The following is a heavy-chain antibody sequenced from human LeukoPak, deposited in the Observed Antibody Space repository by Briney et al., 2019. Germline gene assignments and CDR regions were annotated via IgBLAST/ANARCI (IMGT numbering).Heavy chain of an antibody. J-gene: IGHJ6*03. V-gene: IGHV1-2*02. D-gene: IGHD3-22*01. CDR3: ARGATLIQVIILPENYYYMDV. CDR1: GYTFTGFY. Sequence: GASVKVSCKASGYTFTGFYIHWVRQAPGQGLEWMGWINPNSGGTNYAQNFQGRVTMTRDTSMSTAYMELERLSSDDTALYYCARGATLIQVIILPENYYYMDVWGKGTTVTVSS. CDR2: INPNSGGT.